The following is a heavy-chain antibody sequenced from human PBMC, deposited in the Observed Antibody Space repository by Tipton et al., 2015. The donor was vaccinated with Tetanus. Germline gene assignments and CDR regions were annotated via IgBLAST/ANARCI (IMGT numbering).Heavy chain of an antibody. D-gene: IGHD1-7*01. CDR3: AGGGKGNYYFDY. J-gene: IGHJ4*02. CDR1: GGSISSGGYY. Sequence: TLSLTCTVSGGSISSGGYYWSWIRQHPGKGLEWIGYIYYSGSTYYNPSLKGRVTISVDTSKNQFSLKLSSVTAADTAVYYCAGGGKGNYYFDYWGQGTLVTVSS. V-gene: IGHV4-31*03. CDR2: IYYSGST.